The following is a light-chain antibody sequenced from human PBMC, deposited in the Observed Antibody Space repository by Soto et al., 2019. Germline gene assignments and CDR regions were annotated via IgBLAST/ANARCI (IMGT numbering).Light chain of an antibody. Sequence: QSVLTQPASVSGSAGQSITISCTGTSSDVGGYNSVSWFQQHPSKAPKLIIYEVSHRPSGVSIRFSGSKSGNTASLTISGLQAEDEADYYCNSYRHSTTLVFGTGTKVTVL. CDR3: NSYRHSTTLV. CDR2: EVS. J-gene: IGLJ1*01. CDR1: SSDVGGYNS. V-gene: IGLV2-14*01.